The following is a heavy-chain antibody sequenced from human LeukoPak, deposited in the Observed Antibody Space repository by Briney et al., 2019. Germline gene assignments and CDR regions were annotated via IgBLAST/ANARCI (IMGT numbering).Heavy chain of an antibody. CDR1: GFTFSSYA. CDR2: ISGSGGST. CDR3: AKDSRYSSSWYNRVY. Sequence: GGSLRLSCAASGFTFSSYAMSWVRQAPGKGLEWVPAISGSGGSTYYADSVKGRFTISRDNSKNTLYLQMNSLRAEDTAVYYCAKDSRYSSSWYNRVYWGQGTLVTVSS. D-gene: IGHD6-13*01. V-gene: IGHV3-23*01. J-gene: IGHJ4*02.